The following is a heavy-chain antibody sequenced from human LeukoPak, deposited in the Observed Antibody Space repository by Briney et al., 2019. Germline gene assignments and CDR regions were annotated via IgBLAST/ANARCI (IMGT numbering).Heavy chain of an antibody. J-gene: IGHJ3*02. CDR2: IYSGGST. D-gene: IGHD3-22*01. CDR1: GFTVSSNY. CDR3: ARGYYYDSSGLDAFDI. Sequence: PGGSLRLPCAASGFTVSSNYMSWVRQAPGKGLEWVSVIYSGGSTYYADSVKGRFTISRDNSKNTLYLQMNSLRAEDTAVYYCARGYYYDSSGLDAFDIWGQGTMVTVSS. V-gene: IGHV3-66*02.